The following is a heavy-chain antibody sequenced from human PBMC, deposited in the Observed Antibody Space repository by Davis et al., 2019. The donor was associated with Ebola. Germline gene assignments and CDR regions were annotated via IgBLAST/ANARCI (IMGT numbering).Heavy chain of an antibody. Sequence: GASLKISCEGSGYSFTSYWIGWVRQMPGKGLEWMGIIYPGDSDTRYSPSVQGQVTISADKSISTAYLQWSSLKASDTAMYYCARRGSTMFNWFDPWGQGTLVTVSS. CDR2: IYPGDSDT. J-gene: IGHJ5*02. CDR1: GYSFTSYW. V-gene: IGHV5-51*01. CDR3: ARRGSTMFNWFDP. D-gene: IGHD3-10*02.